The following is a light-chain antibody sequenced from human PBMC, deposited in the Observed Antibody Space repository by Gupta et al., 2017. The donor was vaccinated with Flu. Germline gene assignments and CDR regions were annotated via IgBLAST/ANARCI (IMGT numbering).Light chain of an antibody. CDR3: QQVDIMPWT. V-gene: IGKV4-1*01. Sequence: SLGERATISCKSSQSVLVNANNKNYLAWYQQKPGQPPKLLIYWASNREFGVPDRFNGSGSETDFTLTISSLQAADVAVYYCQQVDIMPWTFGQGTKVEIK. J-gene: IGKJ1*01. CDR1: QSVLVNANNKNY. CDR2: WAS.